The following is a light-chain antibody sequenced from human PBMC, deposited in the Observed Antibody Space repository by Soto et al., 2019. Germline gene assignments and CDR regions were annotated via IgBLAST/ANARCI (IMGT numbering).Light chain of an antibody. J-gene: IGKJ2*01. V-gene: IGKV3-11*01. CDR3: QQRYNWPNT. CDR2: DAS. Sequence: EIVLTQSPATLSLSPGERATLSCRTSQSVGTYLAWYQHNPGQAPRLLIYDASNRATGIPARFSGSGSGTDFTLTISSPETEDFAVYYCQQRYNWPNTFGQGTKLEIK. CDR1: QSVGTY.